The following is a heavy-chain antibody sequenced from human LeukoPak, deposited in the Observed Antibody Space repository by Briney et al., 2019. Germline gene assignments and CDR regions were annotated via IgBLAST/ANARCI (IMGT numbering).Heavy chain of an antibody. CDR3: ARVAYCSSTSCYFNSYGYVDFDY. V-gene: IGHV1-18*01. CDR1: GYTFTSYG. CDR2: ISAYNGNT. J-gene: IGHJ4*02. D-gene: IGHD2-2*01. Sequence: ASVKVSCKASGYTFTSYGISWVRQAPGQGLEWMGWISAYNGNTNYAQKPQGRVTMTTDTSTSTAYMELRSLRSDDTAVYYCARVAYCSSTSCYFNSYGYVDFDYWGQGTLVTVSS.